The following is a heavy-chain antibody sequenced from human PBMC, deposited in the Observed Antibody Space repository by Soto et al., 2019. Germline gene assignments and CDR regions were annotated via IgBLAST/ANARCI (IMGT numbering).Heavy chain of an antibody. J-gene: IGHJ4*02. D-gene: IGHD6-19*01. CDR1: GGTFSSYA. Sequence: SVKVSCKASGGTFSSYAISWVRQAPGQGLEWMGGIIPIFGTANYAQKFQGRVTITADESTSTAYMELSSLRSEDTTVYYCARDSLSVAATTPDYWGQGTLVTVSS. CDR3: ARDSLSVAATTPDY. V-gene: IGHV1-69*13. CDR2: IIPIFGTA.